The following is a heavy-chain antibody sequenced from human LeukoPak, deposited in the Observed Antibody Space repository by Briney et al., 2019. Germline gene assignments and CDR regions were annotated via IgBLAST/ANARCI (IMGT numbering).Heavy chain of an antibody. Sequence: ASVKVSFKASGYTFTSYGISWVRQAPGQGLEWMGWISAYNGNTNYAQKLQGRVTMTTDTSTSTAYMELRSLRSDDTAVYYCARDQAGPYYYGSGSPYGMDVWGQGTTVTVSS. CDR2: ISAYNGNT. D-gene: IGHD3-10*01. CDR1: GYTFTSYG. CDR3: ARDQAGPYYYGSGSPYGMDV. V-gene: IGHV1-18*01. J-gene: IGHJ6*02.